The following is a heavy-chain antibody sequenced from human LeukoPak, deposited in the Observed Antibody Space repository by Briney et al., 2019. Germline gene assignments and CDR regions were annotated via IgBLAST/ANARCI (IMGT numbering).Heavy chain of an antibody. V-gene: IGHV3-21*01. J-gene: IGHJ3*02. Sequence: GGSLRLSCAASGFTFSGYSMDWVRQAPGKGLEWVSSISRSATYLYYADSLQGRFTVSRDDAKSSLYLQMNSLSAEDTAVYYCARHVYSSGWGAFDIWGQGTMVTVSS. CDR1: GFTFSGYS. CDR3: ARHVYSSGWGAFDI. D-gene: IGHD6-19*01. CDR2: ISRSATYL.